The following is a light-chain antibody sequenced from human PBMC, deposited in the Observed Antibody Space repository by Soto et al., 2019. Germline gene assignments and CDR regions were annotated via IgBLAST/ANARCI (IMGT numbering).Light chain of an antibody. J-gene: IGKJ1*01. CDR3: QQYNSYQWT. Sequence: DIQMTQSPSTLSASVGDRVTITCRASQSISSWLAWYQQKPGKAPKLLINKASSLESGVPSRFSGSGSGTEFTLTISSLQPDDFATYYCQQYNSYQWTFGQGTKVDIK. CDR1: QSISSW. V-gene: IGKV1-5*03. CDR2: KAS.